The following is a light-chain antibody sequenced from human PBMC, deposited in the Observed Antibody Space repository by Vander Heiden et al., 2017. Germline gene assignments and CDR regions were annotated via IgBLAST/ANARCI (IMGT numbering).Light chain of an antibody. CDR3: ESYAGSNTCV. CDR1: SSDVGGYKY. V-gene: IGLV2-8*01. Sequence: QSALTQPPSASGSPGQSVTISCTGTSSDVGGYKYVSWYQQHPGKAPKLMISEVNKRPSGVPDRFSGSKSGNTASLTVSRLQAEDEADYYCESYAGSNTCVFGGGTKLTVL. CDR2: EVN. J-gene: IGLJ3*02.